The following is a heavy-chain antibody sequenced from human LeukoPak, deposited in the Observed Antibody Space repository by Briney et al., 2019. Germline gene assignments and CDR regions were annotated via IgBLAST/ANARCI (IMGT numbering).Heavy chain of an antibody. D-gene: IGHD6-13*01. CDR1: GFTFSSYA. CDR2: ISGSST. J-gene: IGHJ4*02. V-gene: IGHV3-23*01. Sequence: GGSLILSCAASGFTFSSYAMSWVRQAPGKGLEWVSSISGSSTYYADSVKGRFTISRDNSKNTLYLQMNSLRAEDTAVYYCAIGVSSLTFSFDYWGQGTLVTVSS. CDR3: AIGVSSLTFSFDY.